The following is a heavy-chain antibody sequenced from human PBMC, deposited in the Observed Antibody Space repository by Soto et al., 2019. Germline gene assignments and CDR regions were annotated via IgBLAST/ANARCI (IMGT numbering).Heavy chain of an antibody. Sequence: ASVKVSCKASGYTFTSYGISWVRQAPGQGLEWMGWISAYNGNTNYAQKLQGRVTMTTDTSTSTAYLELRSLRSDDTAVYYCARDLGPSFPYGMDVWGQGTTVTVSS. CDR2: ISAYNGNT. CDR1: GYTFTSYG. V-gene: IGHV1-18*01. J-gene: IGHJ6*02. CDR3: ARDLGPSFPYGMDV.